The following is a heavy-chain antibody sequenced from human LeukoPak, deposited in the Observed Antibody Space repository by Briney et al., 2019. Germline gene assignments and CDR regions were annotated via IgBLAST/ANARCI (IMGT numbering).Heavy chain of an antibody. CDR2: INHSGST. J-gene: IGHJ4*02. D-gene: IGHD3-3*01. V-gene: IGHV4-34*01. Sequence: PSETLSLTCAVYGGSFSGYYWSWIRQPPGKGLEWIGEINHSGSTNYNPSLKSRVTISVDTSKNQFSLKLSSVTAADTAVYYCARVWSGYYPFDYWGQGTLVTVPS. CDR1: GGSFSGYY. CDR3: ARVWSGYYPFDY.